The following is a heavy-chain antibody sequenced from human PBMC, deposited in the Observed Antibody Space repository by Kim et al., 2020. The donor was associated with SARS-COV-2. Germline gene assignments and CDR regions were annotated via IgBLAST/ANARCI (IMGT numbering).Heavy chain of an antibody. V-gene: IGHV4-39*01. J-gene: IGHJ4*02. D-gene: IGHD3-22*01. CDR3: ARHSPLSGYFDY. Sequence: TYYNPSRKSRVIIAADTSNNQLSLRLSSVTAADTAVYYCARHSPLSGYFDYWGQGTLVTVSS. CDR2: T.